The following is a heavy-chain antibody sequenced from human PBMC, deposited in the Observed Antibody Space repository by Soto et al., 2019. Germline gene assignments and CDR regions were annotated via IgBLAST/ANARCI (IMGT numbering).Heavy chain of an antibody. CDR2: ISYDGSNK. Sequence: PGGSLRLSCAASGFTFSSYGMHWVRQAPGKGLEWVAVISYDGSNKYYADSVKGRFTISRDNSKNTLYLQMSSLRAEDTAVYYCAKEPSSSWGPAKFDYWGQGTLVTVSS. CDR3: AKEPSSSWGPAKFDY. J-gene: IGHJ4*02. CDR1: GFTFSSYG. D-gene: IGHD6-13*01. V-gene: IGHV3-30*18.